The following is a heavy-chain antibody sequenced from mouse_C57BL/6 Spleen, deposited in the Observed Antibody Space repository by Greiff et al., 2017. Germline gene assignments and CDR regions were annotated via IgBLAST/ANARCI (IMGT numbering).Heavy chain of an antibody. J-gene: IGHJ3*01. CDR2: FFPGSGSI. V-gene: IGHV1-62-2*01. D-gene: IGHD1-1*01. CDR3: ARHDGKGSKAWFAY. Sequence: VQLQQSGAELVKPGASVTLSCKASGYTFTEYTIHWVKQRSGQGLEWIGWFFPGSGSIKYNEKFKDKATLTADKSSSTDYMELSRLTSEDSAVYFCARHDGKGSKAWFAYWGQGTPVTVSA. CDR1: GYTFTEYT.